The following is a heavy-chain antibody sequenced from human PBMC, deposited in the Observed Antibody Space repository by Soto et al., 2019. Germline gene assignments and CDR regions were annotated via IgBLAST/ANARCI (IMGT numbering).Heavy chain of an antibody. D-gene: IGHD3-22*01. V-gene: IGHV5-51*01. J-gene: IGHJ6*02. CDR2: IYPGDSDT. CDR3: ASLGRYDSSGYYYPYYYGMDV. CDR1: GYSFTSYW. Sequence: PGESLKISCKGSGYSFTSYWIGWVRQMPGKGLEWMGIIYPGDSDTRYSPSFQGQVTISADKSISTAYLQWSSLKASDTAMYYCASLGRYDSSGYYYPYYYGMDVWGQGNTVTVSS.